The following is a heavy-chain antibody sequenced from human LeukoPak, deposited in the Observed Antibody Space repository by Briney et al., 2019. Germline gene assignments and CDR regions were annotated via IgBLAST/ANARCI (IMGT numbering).Heavy chain of an antibody. J-gene: IGHJ4*02. Sequence: GGSLRLSCAASGVTFSSYGMHWVRQAPGKGLEWVAVIWYDGSNKYYADSVRGRFTISRDNSKNTLYLQMNSLRAEDTAVYYCARDFSRADLYDYYDSSGYSDYWGQGTLVTVSS. CDR1: GVTFSSYG. D-gene: IGHD3-22*01. CDR3: ARDFSRADLYDYYDSSGYSDY. V-gene: IGHV3-33*08. CDR2: IWYDGSNK.